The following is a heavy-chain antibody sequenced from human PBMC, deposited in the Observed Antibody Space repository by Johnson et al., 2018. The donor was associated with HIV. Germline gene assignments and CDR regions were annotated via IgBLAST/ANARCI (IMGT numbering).Heavy chain of an antibody. Sequence: VQLVESGGGLVQPGGSLRLSSAASGFTVSSNYMSWVRQAPGKGLEWVANIKQDESEKYYVDSVKGRFTISRDNSKNTLYLHMNNLRAEDTAVYYCAKEEGSSGWFDAFDIWGQGTMVTVSS. CDR2: IKQDESEK. CDR1: GFTVSSNY. CDR3: AKEEGSSGWFDAFDI. D-gene: IGHD6-19*01. V-gene: IGHV3-7*01. J-gene: IGHJ3*02.